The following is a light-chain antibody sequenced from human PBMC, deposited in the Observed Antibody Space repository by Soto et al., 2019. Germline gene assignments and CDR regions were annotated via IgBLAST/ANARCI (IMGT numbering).Light chain of an antibody. CDR1: QDIRNE. V-gene: IGKV1-6*01. CDR2: AAS. J-gene: IGKJ1*01. CDR3: LQDYNYPRT. Sequence: AIQMTQSPSSLSASVGDRVTITCRASQDIRNELGWYQQRPGKAPKLLIYAASTLQSGVPSRFSASGSGTDFTLTISSLQPEDFATYYCLQDYNYPRTFAPRTKVDIK.